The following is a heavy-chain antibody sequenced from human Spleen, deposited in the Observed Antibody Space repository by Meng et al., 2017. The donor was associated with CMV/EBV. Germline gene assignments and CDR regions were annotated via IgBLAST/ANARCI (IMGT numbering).Heavy chain of an antibody. V-gene: IGHV3-9*01. CDR2: ITWDSDSI. CDR1: GFTVSSNY. J-gene: IGHJ4*02. CDR3: AKDSGQHLGTFFDS. Sequence: SLKISCAASGFTVSSNYMSWVRQAPGKGLEWVSGITWDSDSIGYADSVKGRFTISRENAKNSLFLQMNSLRTEDTALYYCAKDSGQHLGTFFDSWGQGTLVTVSS. D-gene: IGHD6-13*01.